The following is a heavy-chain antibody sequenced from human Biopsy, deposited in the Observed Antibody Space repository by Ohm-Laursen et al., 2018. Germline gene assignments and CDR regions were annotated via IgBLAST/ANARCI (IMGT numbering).Heavy chain of an antibody. CDR3: ARDRWPHVTLLGLVVFDF. V-gene: IGHV1-24*01. Sequence: SVKVSCKVSGYTLTALSMHWVRQAPGRGLEWMGGFAPENGKTIYAQKLQGRITMTEDTSTDTAYMELSSLRSEDTAVYYCARDRWPHVTLLGLVVFDFWGQGTLVIVSS. CDR1: GYTLTALS. J-gene: IGHJ4*02. D-gene: IGHD3-3*01. CDR2: FAPENGKT.